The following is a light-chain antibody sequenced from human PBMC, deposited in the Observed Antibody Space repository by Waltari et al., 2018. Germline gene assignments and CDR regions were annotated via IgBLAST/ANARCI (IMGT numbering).Light chain of an antibody. CDR3: ETGGHGTWV. Sequence: QLVLPQSPSASASLGASVKLTCTLSSRPSSNIIAWPPQQPGKGPRYLMKVNSDGSHRKGDEIPDRFSGSSSGAERYLTISSLQSEDEADYYCETGGHGTWVFGGGTKLTVL. J-gene: IGLJ3*02. V-gene: IGLV4-69*01. CDR1: SRPSSNI. CDR2: VNSDGSH.